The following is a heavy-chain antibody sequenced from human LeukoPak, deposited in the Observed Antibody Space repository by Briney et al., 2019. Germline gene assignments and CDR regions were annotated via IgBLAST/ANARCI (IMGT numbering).Heavy chain of an antibody. V-gene: IGHV4-61*02. CDR1: GGSISSGSYF. J-gene: IGHJ3*02. D-gene: IGHD2-15*01. Sequence: TLSLTCTVSGGSISSGSYFWSWIRQPAGKGLEWIGRIYTSGSTNYNPSLKSRVTISVDTSKNQFSLKLSSVTAADTAVYYCASDRIEDDAFDIWGQGTMVTVSS. CDR3: ASDRIEDDAFDI. CDR2: IYTSGST.